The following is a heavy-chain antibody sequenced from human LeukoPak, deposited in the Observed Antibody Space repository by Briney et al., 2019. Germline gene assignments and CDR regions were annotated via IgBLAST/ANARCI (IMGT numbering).Heavy chain of an antibody. CDR2: ISAYNGNT. CDR1: GYTFTSYG. Sequence: ASVTVSCTASGYTFTSYGSSWVRQAPGQGLEWMGCISAYNGNTNYAQKLQGRVTMTTDTSTSTAYMELRSLRSDDTAVYYCARGSLWFGELWVDDYWGQGTLVTVSS. D-gene: IGHD3-10*01. V-gene: IGHV1-18*01. J-gene: IGHJ4*02. CDR3: ARGSLWFGELWVDDY.